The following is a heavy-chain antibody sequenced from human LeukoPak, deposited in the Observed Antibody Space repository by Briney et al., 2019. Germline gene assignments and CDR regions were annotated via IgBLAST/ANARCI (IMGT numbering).Heavy chain of an antibody. V-gene: IGHV3-7*01. D-gene: IGHD3-22*01. J-gene: IGHJ4*02. CDR1: GFTFSSYW. CDR2: IKQDGSEK. Sequence: VGSLRLSCAASGFTFSSYWMSWVRQAPGKGLEWVANIKQDGSEKYYVDSVKGRFTISRDNAKNSLYLQMNSLRAEDTAVYYCARDRYYYDSSGYLDYWGQGTLVTVSS. CDR3: ARDRYYYDSSGYLDY.